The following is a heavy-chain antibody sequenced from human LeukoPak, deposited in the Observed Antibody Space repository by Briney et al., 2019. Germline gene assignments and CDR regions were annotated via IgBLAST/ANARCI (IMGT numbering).Heavy chain of an antibody. CDR1: GFTFSNYA. V-gene: IGHV3-23*01. CDR3: ARRWSSGWTGIDY. Sequence: PGGSLRLSCAASGFTFSNYAMSWVRQAPGKGLEWVSAISGSGGSTYYADSVKGRFTISRDNAKNSLYLQMNSLRAEDTAVYYCARRWSSGWTGIDYWGQGTLVTVSS. D-gene: IGHD6-19*01. J-gene: IGHJ4*02. CDR2: ISGSGGST.